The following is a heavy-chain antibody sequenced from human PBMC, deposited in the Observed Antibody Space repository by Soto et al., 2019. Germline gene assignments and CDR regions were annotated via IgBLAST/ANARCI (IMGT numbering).Heavy chain of an antibody. CDR2: VSHDGRNT. J-gene: IGHJ4*02. Sequence: VQLVESGGGGVQPGRSLRLSCAASGFTFSDYAMHWVRQAPGKGLEWVAVVSHDGRNTHYADSVKGRFTISRDSYKNTVSLEMTSLRAEDTAVYYCAKGGRQWLVTSDFNYWGQGAQVTGSS. CDR3: AKGGRQWLVTSDFNY. CDR1: GFTFSDYA. D-gene: IGHD6-19*01. V-gene: IGHV3-30*18.